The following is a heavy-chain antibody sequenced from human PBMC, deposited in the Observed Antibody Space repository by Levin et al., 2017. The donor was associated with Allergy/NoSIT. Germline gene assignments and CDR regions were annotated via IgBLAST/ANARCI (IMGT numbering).Heavy chain of an antibody. CDR2: LSGSGGST. Sequence: PGESLKISCAASGFTFNNYAMSWVRQAPGKGLDWVSSLSGSGGSTYYPNSVKGRFTISRDNSKNTLYLQMNSLRAEDTAVYYCAKHPIRLEYYYDTSDYPYFDCWGQGTLVTVSS. CDR3: AKHPIRLEYYYDTSDYPYFDC. J-gene: IGHJ4*02. D-gene: IGHD3-22*01. CDR1: GFTFNNYA. V-gene: IGHV3-23*01.